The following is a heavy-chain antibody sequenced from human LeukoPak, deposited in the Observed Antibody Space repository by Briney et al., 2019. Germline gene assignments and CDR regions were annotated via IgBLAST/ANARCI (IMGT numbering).Heavy chain of an antibody. V-gene: IGHV3-72*01. Sequence: GGSLRLSCAASGFTFSDHYVDWVRQAPGKGLEWVGRTRKRTNTYTTEYAASVRGRFTISRDDSKNSLYLQMNSLKAEDTAVYYCARVGGDTGRSFDYWGQGTLVTVSS. J-gene: IGHJ4*02. CDR1: GFTFSDHY. CDR2: TRKRTNTYTT. CDR3: ARVGGDTGRSFDY. D-gene: IGHD5-18*01.